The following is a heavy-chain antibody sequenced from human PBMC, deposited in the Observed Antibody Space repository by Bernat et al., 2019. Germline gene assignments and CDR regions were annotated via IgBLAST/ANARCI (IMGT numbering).Heavy chain of an antibody. Sequence: QVQLVESGGGLVKPGGSLRLSCAASGFTFSDYYMSWIRQAPGKGLEWVSYISSSSSYTNYADSVKGRFTISRDNAKNSLYLQMNSLRAEDTAVYYCARAGRLITVGGVIVRGGAFDIWGQGTMVTVSS. V-gene: IGHV3-11*06. CDR2: ISSSSSYT. CDR1: GFTFSDYY. CDR3: ARAGRLITVGGVIVRGGAFDI. D-gene: IGHD3-16*02. J-gene: IGHJ3*02.